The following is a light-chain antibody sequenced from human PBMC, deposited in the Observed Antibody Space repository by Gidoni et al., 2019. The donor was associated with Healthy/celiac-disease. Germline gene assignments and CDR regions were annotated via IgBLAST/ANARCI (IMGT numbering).Light chain of an antibody. J-gene: IGKJ3*01. Sequence: IQMTQSPSSLSASVGDRVTITCRASQSISSYLNWYQQKPGKAPKLLIYAASSLQSGVPSRCSGSGSGTDFTLTISSLQPEDFATYYCQQSYSRTFGPGTKVDIK. CDR2: AAS. V-gene: IGKV1-39*01. CDR1: QSISSY. CDR3: QQSYSRT.